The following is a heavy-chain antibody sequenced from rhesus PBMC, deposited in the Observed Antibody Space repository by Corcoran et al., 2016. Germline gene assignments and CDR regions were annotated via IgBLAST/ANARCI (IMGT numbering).Heavy chain of an antibody. CDR3: TKGPPSFDF. J-gene: IGHJ4*01. CDR1: GASMTNSW. CDR2: INGDSGHS. Sequence: QVQLQESGPGLVEPSETLSLTCTVSGASMTNSWWSWIRQPPEKGLEWIGEINGDSGHSTYNPSLRSPVTISKDASKSQFSLRLNSVTAADAAVYYCTKGPPSFDFWGQGVLVTVSS. V-gene: IGHV4-80*01.